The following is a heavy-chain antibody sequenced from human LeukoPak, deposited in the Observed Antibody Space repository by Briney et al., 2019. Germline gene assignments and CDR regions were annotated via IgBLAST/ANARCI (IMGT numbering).Heavy chain of an antibody. CDR1: GFTFSSYG. J-gene: IGHJ4*02. Sequence: GRSLRLSCAASGFTFSSYGMHWVRQAPGKGLEWVAVIWYDGSNKYYADSVKGRFTISRDNSKNTLYLQMDSLRAEDTAVYYCARDQAVAGYVGYWGQGTLVTVSS. D-gene: IGHD6-19*01. CDR3: ARDQAVAGYVGY. CDR2: IWYDGSNK. V-gene: IGHV3-33*01.